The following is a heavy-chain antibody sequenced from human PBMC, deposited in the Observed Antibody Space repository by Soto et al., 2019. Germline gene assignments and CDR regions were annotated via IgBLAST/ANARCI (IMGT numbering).Heavy chain of an antibody. Sequence: GASVKVSCKASGYTFTSYYMHWVRQAPGQGLEWMGIINPSGGSTSYAQKFQGRVTMTRDTSTSTVYMELSSLRSEDTAVYYCASSEQLVPERGENWFDPWGQGTLVTVSS. CDR1: GYTFTSYY. J-gene: IGHJ5*02. CDR2: INPSGGST. D-gene: IGHD6-13*01. V-gene: IGHV1-46*01. CDR3: ASSEQLVPERGENWFDP.